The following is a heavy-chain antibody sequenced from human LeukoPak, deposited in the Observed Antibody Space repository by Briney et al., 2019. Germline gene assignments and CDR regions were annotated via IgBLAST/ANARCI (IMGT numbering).Heavy chain of an antibody. CDR3: AKDLCSSTSCPGYYYYGMDV. D-gene: IGHD2-2*01. CDR2: ISGSGGST. J-gene: IGHJ6*02. Sequence: GGSLRLSCAASGFTFSSYAMRWVRQAPGKGLEWVSAISGSGGSTYYADSVKGRFTISRDNSKNTLYLQMNSLRAEDTAVYYCAKDLCSSTSCPGYYYYGMDVWGQGTTVTVSS. CDR1: GFTFSSYA. V-gene: IGHV3-23*01.